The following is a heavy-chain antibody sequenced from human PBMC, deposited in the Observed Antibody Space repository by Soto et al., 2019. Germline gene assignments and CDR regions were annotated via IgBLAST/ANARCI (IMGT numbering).Heavy chain of an antibody. CDR3: ARGPGSSDWRFSYYYMDV. Sequence: QVQLVQSGAEVKKPGASVKVSCTFTSYDINWVRQAAGQGLEWMAWMNPNSGDTRYAQQFQGRLTMTRDTSKFTTYMELSNLRSEDTAVYYCARGPGSSDWRFSYYYMDVWDQGTTVTVSS. V-gene: IGHV1-8*01. J-gene: IGHJ6*02. D-gene: IGHD6-19*01. CDR2: MNPNSGDT. CDR1: FTSYD.